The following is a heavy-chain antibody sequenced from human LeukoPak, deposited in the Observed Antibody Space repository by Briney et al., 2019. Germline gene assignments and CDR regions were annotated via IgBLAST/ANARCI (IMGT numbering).Heavy chain of an antibody. CDR3: AKGNRDSSGFYYYYGMDV. CDR2: INWDSKNI. Sequence: PGGSLRLSCAASGFTFYDYAMFWVRHAPGKGLEWVSGINWDSKNIGYAASVKGRFTISRDNAKNSLYLQMNSLRAEDTAFYYCAKGNRDSSGFYYYYGMDVWGQGTTVTVSS. V-gene: IGHV3-9*01. J-gene: IGHJ6*02. D-gene: IGHD3-22*01. CDR1: GFTFYDYA.